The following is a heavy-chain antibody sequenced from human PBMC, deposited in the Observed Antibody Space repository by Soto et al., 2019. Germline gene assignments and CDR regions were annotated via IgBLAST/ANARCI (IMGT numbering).Heavy chain of an antibody. CDR3: ARDIYSGYELGAFDI. CDR2: IYSGGST. V-gene: IGHV3-66*01. D-gene: IGHD5-12*01. J-gene: IGHJ3*02. Sequence: EVQLVESGGGLVQPGGSLRLSCAASGFTVSSNYMSWVRQAPGKGLEWVSVIYSGGSTYYADSVKGRFTISRDNSKNTLYLQMNSLRAEDTAVYYCARDIYSGYELGAFDIWGQGTMVTVSS. CDR1: GFTVSSNY.